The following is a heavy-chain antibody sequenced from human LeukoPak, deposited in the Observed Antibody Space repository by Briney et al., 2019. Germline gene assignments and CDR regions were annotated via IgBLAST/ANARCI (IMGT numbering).Heavy chain of an antibody. D-gene: IGHD6-19*01. CDR2: IYYSGTT. Sequence: SETLSLTCTVSGGSISSYYWSWLRQPPGKGLEWIGYIYYSGTTNYNPSLMSRVTISLDTSKKEFSLKLRSVTAADTAVYYCARGAGWYNYWAQGILVTVSS. CDR3: ARGAGWYNY. J-gene: IGHJ4*02. CDR1: GGSISSYY. V-gene: IGHV4-59*01.